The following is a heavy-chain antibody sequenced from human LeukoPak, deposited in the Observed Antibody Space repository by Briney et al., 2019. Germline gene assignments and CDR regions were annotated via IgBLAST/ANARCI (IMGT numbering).Heavy chain of an antibody. V-gene: IGHV3-30*18. Sequence: GGSLRLSCAASGFTFSSYGMHWVRQAPGKGLEWVAVISYDGSNKHYADSVKGRFTISRDNSKNTLYLQMNSLRAEDTAVYYCAKDTYGYAFDIWGQGTMVTVSS. D-gene: IGHD3-10*01. CDR1: GFTFSSYG. J-gene: IGHJ3*02. CDR3: AKDTYGYAFDI. CDR2: ISYDGSNK.